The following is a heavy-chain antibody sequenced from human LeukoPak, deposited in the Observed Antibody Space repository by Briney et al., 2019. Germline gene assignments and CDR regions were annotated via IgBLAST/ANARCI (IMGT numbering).Heavy chain of an antibody. V-gene: IGHV3-21*01. CDR3: ARYSSSWSRNFDH. CDR1: GFTFSSYS. Sequence: GGSLRLSCAASGFTFSSYSMNWVRQAPGKGLEWVSSISSSSSYIYYADSVKGRFTISRDNAKNSLYLQMNSLRAEDTAVYYCARYSSSWSRNFDHWGQGTLVTVSS. CDR2: ISSSSSYI. J-gene: IGHJ4*02. D-gene: IGHD6-13*01.